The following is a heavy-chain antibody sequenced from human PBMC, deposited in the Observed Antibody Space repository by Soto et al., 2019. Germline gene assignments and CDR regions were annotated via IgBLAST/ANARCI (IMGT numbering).Heavy chain of an antibody. CDR2: ISYDGSNK. J-gene: IGHJ4*02. CDR3: TSSSVSDIVVVAAASELDY. D-gene: IGHD2-15*01. CDR1: GFTFKSNA. V-gene: IGHV3-30*04. Sequence: GGSLRLSCAASGFTFKSNAMHWVRQAPGKGLEWVAVISYDGSNKHYTDSVKGRFTISRDNSKDTLYLQMTGLRPEDTAVYYCTSSSVSDIVVVAAASELDYWGQGTLVTVSS.